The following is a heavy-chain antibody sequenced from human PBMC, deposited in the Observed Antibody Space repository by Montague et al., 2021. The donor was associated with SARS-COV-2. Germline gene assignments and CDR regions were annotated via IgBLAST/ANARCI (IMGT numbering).Heavy chain of an antibody. J-gene: IGHJ4*02. D-gene: IGHD3-16*01. CDR3: AKDIGTETIYEAFFDE. CDR1: GFAFGEYA. Sequence: SLRLSCAASGFAFGEYAMHWVRQTPGKGLEWVSGISWNSDSSDYVDSVKGRFSISRDNAKKSLYLQMNSLRPEDTALYYCAKDIGTETIYEAFFDEWGQGTLVTVSS. CDR2: ISWNSDSS. V-gene: IGHV3-9*01.